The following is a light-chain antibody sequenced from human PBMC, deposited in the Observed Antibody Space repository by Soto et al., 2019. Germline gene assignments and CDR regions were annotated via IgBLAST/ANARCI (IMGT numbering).Light chain of an antibody. J-gene: IGKJ1*01. V-gene: IGKV3-11*01. CDR1: QSVSSS. CDR3: QQRYSWLRA. CDR2: SGD. Sequence: EVVVTQSPDTLSLSPGETATLSCRASQSVSSSVAWYQRKPGQSPRLVVYSGDKRAPGIPPRFSGSGSGTDFTLTISSLESDDFAIYYCQQRYSWLRAFGPGTKVDIK.